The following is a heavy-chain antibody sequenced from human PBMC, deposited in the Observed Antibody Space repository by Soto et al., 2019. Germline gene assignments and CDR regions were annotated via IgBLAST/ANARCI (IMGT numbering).Heavy chain of an antibody. D-gene: IGHD2-8*01. V-gene: IGHV3-23*01. Sequence: PGGSLRLSCAASGFTFSSYAMSWVRQAPGKGLEWVSAISGSGGSTYYADSVKGRFTISRDNSKNTLYLQMNSLRAEDTAVYYCAKDRCTNGVCYRELDYWGQGTLVTVSP. J-gene: IGHJ4*02. CDR3: AKDRCTNGVCYRELDY. CDR1: GFTFSSYA. CDR2: ISGSGGST.